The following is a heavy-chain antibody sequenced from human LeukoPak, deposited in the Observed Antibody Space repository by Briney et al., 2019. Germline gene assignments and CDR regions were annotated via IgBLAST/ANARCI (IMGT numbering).Heavy chain of an antibody. CDR1: GYTFTSYY. Sequence: ASVKVSCKASGYTFTSYYMHWVRQAPGQGLEWMGWINPNSGGTNYAQKFQGRVTMTRDTSISTAYMELSRLRSDDTAVYYCARDIKTEVTPIDYWGQGTLVTVSS. CDR3: ARDIKTEVTPIDY. V-gene: IGHV1-2*02. CDR2: INPNSGGT. D-gene: IGHD2-21*02. J-gene: IGHJ4*02.